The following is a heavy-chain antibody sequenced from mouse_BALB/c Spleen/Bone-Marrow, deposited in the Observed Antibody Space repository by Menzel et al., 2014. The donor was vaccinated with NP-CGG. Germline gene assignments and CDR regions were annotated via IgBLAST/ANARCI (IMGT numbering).Heavy chain of an antibody. CDR3: ARSPY. CDR1: GYTLNSXW. J-gene: IGHJ3*01. V-gene: IGHV1-9*01. CDR2: ILPGSGIT. Sequence: VQGVESGAELLKPGASVKISCKATGYTLNSXWXDWVXQRPXXGXXWIGEILPGSGITNYNEKFKVKATFNADTSSNTAYMQLSSLTSEDSAVYYCARSPYWSQGTLVTVSA.